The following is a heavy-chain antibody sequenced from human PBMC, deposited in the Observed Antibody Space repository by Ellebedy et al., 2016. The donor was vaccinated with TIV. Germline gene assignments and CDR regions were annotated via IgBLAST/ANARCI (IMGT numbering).Heavy chain of an antibody. CDR3: AKEISAKSSNGWPLDY. D-gene: IGHD6-19*01. CDR2: ISHDGSSQ. J-gene: IGHJ4*02. CDR1: GFTFDSYA. Sequence: GESLKISCVASGFTFDSYAMHWVRQAPGKGLEWVAVISHDGSSQYYADSVKGRFTVSRDNSRNTLYLQMDSLRVEDTSVYYCAKEISAKSSNGWPLDYWGQGTLVTVSS. V-gene: IGHV3-30-3*01.